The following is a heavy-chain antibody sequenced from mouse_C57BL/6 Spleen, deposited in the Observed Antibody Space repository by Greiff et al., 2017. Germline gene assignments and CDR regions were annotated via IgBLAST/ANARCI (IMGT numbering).Heavy chain of an antibody. CDR1: GYTFTSYW. Sequence: QVQLKQPGAELVMPGASVKLSCKASGYTFTSYWMHWVKQRPGQGLEWIGEIDPSDSYTNYNQKFKGKSTLTVDKSSSTAYMQLSSLTSEDSAVYYCARGDYGSSPYWYFDVWGTGTTVTVSS. CDR3: ARGDYGSSPYWYFDV. CDR2: IDPSDSYT. D-gene: IGHD1-1*01. V-gene: IGHV1-69*01. J-gene: IGHJ1*03.